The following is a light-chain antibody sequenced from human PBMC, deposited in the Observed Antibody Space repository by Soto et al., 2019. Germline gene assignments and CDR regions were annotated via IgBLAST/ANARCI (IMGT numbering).Light chain of an antibody. J-gene: IGKJ5*01. Sequence: PEERATLSCRASKYVISNLAWYXQKXGQXXRXXXYGASTRATGIPARFSGSGYGTEFTLTISSLQSEDFAVYHCQQYNNWPITFGQGKRLEI. CDR2: GAS. V-gene: IGKV3-15*01. CDR3: QQYNNWPIT. CDR1: KYVISN.